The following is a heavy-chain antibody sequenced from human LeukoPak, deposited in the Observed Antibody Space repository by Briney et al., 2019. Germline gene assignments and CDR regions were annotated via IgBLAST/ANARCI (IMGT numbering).Heavy chain of an antibody. Sequence: TLSLTCSVSGGSISGAYYWSWIRPPPGKALEWLALIYWDDDKRYNPSLKSTLTITKDTSKNQVVLTMTNMDPVDTATYYCAHIQRDVVTYQYYFDYWGQGTLVTVSS. V-gene: IGHV2-5*08. CDR2: IYWDDDK. J-gene: IGHJ4*02. CDR3: AHIQRDVVTYQYYFDY. D-gene: IGHD2-21*02. CDR1: GGSISGAYY.